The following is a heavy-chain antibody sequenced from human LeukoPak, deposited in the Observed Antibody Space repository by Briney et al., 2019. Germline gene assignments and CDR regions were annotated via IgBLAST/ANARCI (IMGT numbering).Heavy chain of an antibody. CDR2: INAANSNT. V-gene: IGHV1-3*01. CDR1: GYTFTNYA. J-gene: IGHJ6*04. Sequence: ASVKVSCKASGYTFTNYAIHWVRQAPGQRLEWMGWINAANSNTKYSEQFQGRVTITRDTSASTAYMEMSSLKSEDTAVYYCARAHQPLWFGDLRAYAMDVWGKGTTVTVSS. CDR3: ARAHQPLWFGDLRAYAMDV. D-gene: IGHD3-10*01.